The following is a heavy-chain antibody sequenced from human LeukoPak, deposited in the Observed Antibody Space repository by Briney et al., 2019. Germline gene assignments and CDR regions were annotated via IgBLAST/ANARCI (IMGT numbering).Heavy chain of an antibody. D-gene: IGHD4-17*01. V-gene: IGHV3-49*03. CDR3: TSSYGDYESRRDY. CDR2: IRSKAYGGTT. CDR1: GFTFGDYA. J-gene: IGHJ4*02. Sequence: QPGGSLRLSCTASGFTFGDYAMSWFRQAPGKGLEWVGFIRSKAYGGTTEYAASVKGRFTISRDDSKSIAYLQMNSLKTEDTAVYYCTSSYGDYESRRDYWGQGTLVTVSS.